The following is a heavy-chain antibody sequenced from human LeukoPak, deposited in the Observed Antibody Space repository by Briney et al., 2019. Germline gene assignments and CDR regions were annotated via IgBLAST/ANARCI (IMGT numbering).Heavy chain of an antibody. V-gene: IGHV3-48*02. J-gene: IGHJ2*01. CDR1: GFTFSSYS. D-gene: IGHD2-15*01. CDR3: ARGRLTCSGGSCYSWYFDL. CDR2: ISSSGTSI. Sequence: GGSLRLSCAASGFTFSSYSMNWVRQAPGKGLEWISIISSSGTSIYYADSVKGRLTISRDNAKNSLYLQMNSLRDEDTAVYYCARGRLTCSGGSCYSWYFDLWGRGTLVTVSS.